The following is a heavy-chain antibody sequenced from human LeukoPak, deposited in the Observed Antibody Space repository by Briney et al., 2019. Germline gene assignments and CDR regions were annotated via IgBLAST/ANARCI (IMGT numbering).Heavy chain of an antibody. V-gene: IGHV1-18*01. CDR3: ARVDRGEDFDY. CDR2: ISAYNGNA. CDR1: GYTFTSYC. Sequence: ASGKLACKASGYTFTSYCISWVRQAPGQGLEWMGWISAYNGNANYAQKLQGRVTMTTDTSTSTAYMELRSLRSDEPAVYYCARVDRGEDFDYWGQGTLVTVSS. D-gene: IGHD1-14*01. J-gene: IGHJ4*02.